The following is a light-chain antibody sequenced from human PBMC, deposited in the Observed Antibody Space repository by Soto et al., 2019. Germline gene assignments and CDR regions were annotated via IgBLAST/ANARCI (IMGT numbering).Light chain of an antibody. J-gene: IGKJ1*01. V-gene: IGKV3-20*01. CDR3: QQYGSSVT. CDR2: GAH. Sequence: EIVLTQSPGTLSLSPGERATLSCRASQSIRSHYLAWYQQKPGQAPRLLISGAHNRAPGIPDRFSGSESGTDFTLRISRLETEDFAVYYCQQYGSSVTFGKGTKVEIK. CDR1: QSIRSHY.